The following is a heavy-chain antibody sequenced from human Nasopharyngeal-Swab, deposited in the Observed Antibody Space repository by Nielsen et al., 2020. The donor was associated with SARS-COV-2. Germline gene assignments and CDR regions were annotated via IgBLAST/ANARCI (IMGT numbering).Heavy chain of an antibody. CDR1: GFTFSNYA. V-gene: IGHV3-30*18. J-gene: IGHJ6*02. D-gene: IGHD5-12*01. CDR3: AKEDLSGYDSTSYYGMDV. CDR2: ISYDGNYK. Sequence: SGFTFSNYAIHWVRQAPGKELEWMAVISYDGNYKYYADSVTGRFTIARDNSKNTVFLQMNSLRAEDTAVYYCAKEDLSGYDSTSYYGMDVWGQGTTVTVSS.